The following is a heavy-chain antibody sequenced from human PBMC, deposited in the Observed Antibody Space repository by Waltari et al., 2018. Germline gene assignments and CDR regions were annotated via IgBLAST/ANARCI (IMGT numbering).Heavy chain of an antibody. CDR2: IYSGGST. J-gene: IGHJ6*02. CDR1: GFTVSSNY. V-gene: IGHV3-53*01. D-gene: IGHD4-17*01. CDR3: ARDYGDYGWGGMDV. Sequence: EVQLEESGGGLIQPGGSLRLSCAASGFTVSSNYMSWVRQAPGKGLEWVSVIYSGGSTYYADSVKGRFTISRDNSKNTLYLQMNSLRAEDTAVYYCARDYGDYGWGGMDVWGQGTTVTVSS.